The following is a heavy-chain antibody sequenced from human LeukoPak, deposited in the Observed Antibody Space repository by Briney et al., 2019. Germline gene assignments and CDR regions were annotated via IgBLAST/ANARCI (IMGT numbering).Heavy chain of an antibody. D-gene: IGHD1-1*01. V-gene: IGHV5-51*01. CDR3: ARQGGATGTPYYFDY. CDR2: IYPGDSDT. J-gene: IGHJ4*02. CDR1: GYSFTSYW. Sequence: GESLKISCKGSGYSFTSYWIGWVRQMPGKGLEWMGIIYPGDSDTRYSPSFQGQATISADKSISTAYLQWSSLKASDTAMYYCARQGGATGTPYYFDYWGQGTLVTVSS.